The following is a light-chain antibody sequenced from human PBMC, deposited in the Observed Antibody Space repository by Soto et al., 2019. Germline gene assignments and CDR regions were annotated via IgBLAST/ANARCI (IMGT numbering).Light chain of an antibody. Sequence: QSALTQPASVSGSPGPSITISCTGTSSDVGGYNYVSWYQQYPDKAPTLMIYDVSNRPSGVSHRFSGSKSGNTASLTISGLQAEDEADYYCSSYTTSGTWWFGGGTKLTVL. CDR3: SSYTTSGTWW. J-gene: IGLJ3*02. V-gene: IGLV2-14*01. CDR1: SSDVGGYNY. CDR2: DVS.